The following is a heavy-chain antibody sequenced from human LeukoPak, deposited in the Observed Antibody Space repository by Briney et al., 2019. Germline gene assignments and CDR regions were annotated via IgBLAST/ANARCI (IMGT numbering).Heavy chain of an antibody. Sequence: SETLSLTCTVSGCYISNYYWSWIRQPAGKGLEWIGRIYTSGTNYNPSLKSRVTMSVDTSKDQFSLKLNSVTAADTAVYYCARGDSLTGYFGYWGQGTLVTVSS. CDR2: IYTSGT. CDR1: GCYISNYY. CDR3: ARGDSLTGYFGY. D-gene: IGHD3-9*01. J-gene: IGHJ4*02. V-gene: IGHV4-4*07.